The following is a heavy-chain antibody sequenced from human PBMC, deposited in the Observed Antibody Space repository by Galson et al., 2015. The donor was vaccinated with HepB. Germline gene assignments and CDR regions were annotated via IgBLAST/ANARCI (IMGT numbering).Heavy chain of an antibody. CDR1: GFTFSDYA. J-gene: IGHJ4*02. D-gene: IGHD4-17*01. CDR3: AKGYGDYVLFFFDY. CDR2: ISDIGAGT. V-gene: IGHV3-23*01. Sequence: SLRLSCAASGFTFSDYAMHWVRQAPGKGLEWVSSISDIGAGTYYADSVKGRFTISRDKSKNTLYIQTHSRRAEDTATYFCAKGYGDYVLFFFDYWGQGTLVTVSS.